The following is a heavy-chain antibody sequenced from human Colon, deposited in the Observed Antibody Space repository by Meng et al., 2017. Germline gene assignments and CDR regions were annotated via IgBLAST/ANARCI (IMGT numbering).Heavy chain of an antibody. Sequence: QVPLQGPGPGLVKPSGTLSLPCAVSGGSITNDNWWSWVRQPPGKGLEWIGEIFHAGNTNYNPSLKSRVTMSLDKSKNQFSLTLTSVTAADTAVYYCARDFHSTMTVFDSWGQGTLVTVSS. CDR3: ARDFHSTMTVFDS. J-gene: IGHJ4*02. D-gene: IGHD3-22*01. CDR2: IFHAGNT. V-gene: IGHV4-4*02. CDR1: GGSITNDNW.